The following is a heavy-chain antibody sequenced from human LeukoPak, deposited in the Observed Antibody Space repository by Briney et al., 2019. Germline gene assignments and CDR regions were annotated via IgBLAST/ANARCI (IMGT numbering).Heavy chain of an antibody. CDR2: INWNGGST. J-gene: IGHJ4*02. Sequence: SGGSLRLSCAASGFTFNDYGMSWVRQAPGKGLEWVSGINWNGGSTVYADSVKGRFTISRDNAKNSLYLQMNSLRAEDTALYYCAKDWDDYYGSGSYFDYWGQGTLVTVSS. CDR1: GFTFNDYG. V-gene: IGHV3-20*04. CDR3: AKDWDDYYGSGSYFDY. D-gene: IGHD3-10*01.